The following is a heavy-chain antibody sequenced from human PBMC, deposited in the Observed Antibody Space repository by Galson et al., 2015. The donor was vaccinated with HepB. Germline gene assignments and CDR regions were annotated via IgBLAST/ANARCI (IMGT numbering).Heavy chain of an antibody. D-gene: IGHD2-21*02. Sequence: SLRLSCAASGFTFSSYAMHWVRQAPGKGLEWVAVISYDGSNKYYADSVKGRFTISRDNSKNTLYLQMNSLRAEDTAVYYCARETLNPAYCGGDCYFRWFDPWGQGTLVTVSS. CDR3: ARETLNPAYCGGDCYFRWFDP. V-gene: IGHV3-30*04. CDR2: ISYDGSNK. J-gene: IGHJ5*02. CDR1: GFTFSSYA.